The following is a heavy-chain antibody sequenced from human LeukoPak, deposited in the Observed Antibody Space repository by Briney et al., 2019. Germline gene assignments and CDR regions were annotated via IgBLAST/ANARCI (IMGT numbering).Heavy chain of an antibody. CDR1: GYTFTSYG. D-gene: IGHD5-18*01. Sequence: GASVKVSCKASGYTFTSYGISWVRQAPGQGLEWMGGIIPIFGTANYAQKFQGRVTITADKSTSTAYMELSSLRSEDTAVYYCARAPLRGYSYGYFSDYWGQGTLVTVSS. CDR3: ARAPLRGYSYGYFSDY. CDR2: IIPIFGTA. V-gene: IGHV1-69*06. J-gene: IGHJ4*02.